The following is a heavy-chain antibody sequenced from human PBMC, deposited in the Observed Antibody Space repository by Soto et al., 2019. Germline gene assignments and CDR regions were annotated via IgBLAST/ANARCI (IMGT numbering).Heavy chain of an antibody. CDR2: VSHDGRNT. V-gene: IGHV3-30*18. CDR3: AKGGRQWLVTSDFNY. CDR1: GFTFSDYA. J-gene: IGHJ4*02. D-gene: IGHD6-19*01. Sequence: VQLVESGGGVVQPGRSLRLSCAASGFTFSDYAMHWVRQAPGKGLEWVAVVSHDGRNTHYADSVKGRFTISRDISKNTVSMERTSMRAEDTAVYYCAKGGRQWLVTSDFNYWGQGALVTVSS.